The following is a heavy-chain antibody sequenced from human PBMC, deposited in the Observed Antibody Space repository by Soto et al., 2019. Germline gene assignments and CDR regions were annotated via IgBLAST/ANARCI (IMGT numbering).Heavy chain of an antibody. J-gene: IGHJ4*02. CDR1: GFTFSSYG. V-gene: IGHV3-33*01. D-gene: IGHD1-26*01. Sequence: QVQLVESGGGVVQPGRSLRLSCAASGFTFSSYGMHWVRQAPGKGLEWVAVIWYDGSNKYYADSVKGRFTISRDNSKNTLYLQMNSLRAEDTAEYYCASQIQGGSYYRGGYYFDYWGQGTLVTVSS. CDR3: ASQIQGGSYYRGGYYFDY. CDR2: IWYDGSNK.